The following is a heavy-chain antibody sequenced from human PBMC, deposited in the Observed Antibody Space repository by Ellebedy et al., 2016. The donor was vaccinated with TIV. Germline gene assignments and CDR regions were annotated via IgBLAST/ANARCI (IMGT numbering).Heavy chain of an antibody. Sequence: GESLKISXAASGFTFSSYAMSWVRQAPGKGLEWVSAISGSGGSTYYADSVKGRFTISRDNSKNTLYLQMNSLRAEDTAVYYCARTDRYWYFDLWGRGTLVTVSS. CDR2: ISGSGGST. CDR1: GFTFSSYA. J-gene: IGHJ2*01. CDR3: ARTDRYWYFDL. D-gene: IGHD1-1*01. V-gene: IGHV3-23*01.